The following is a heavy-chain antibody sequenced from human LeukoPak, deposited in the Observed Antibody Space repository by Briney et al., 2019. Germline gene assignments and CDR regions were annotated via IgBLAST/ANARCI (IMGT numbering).Heavy chain of an antibody. Sequence: PEGSLRLSCAASGFTFDDYAMHWVRQAPGKGLEWVSGISWNSGSIGYADSVKGRFTISRDNAKNSLYLQMNSLRAEDTALYYCAQSDTAMVTEAVFDYWGQGTLVTLSS. CDR1: GFTFDDYA. D-gene: IGHD5-18*01. CDR3: AQSDTAMVTEAVFDY. J-gene: IGHJ4*02. CDR2: ISWNSGSI. V-gene: IGHV3-9*01.